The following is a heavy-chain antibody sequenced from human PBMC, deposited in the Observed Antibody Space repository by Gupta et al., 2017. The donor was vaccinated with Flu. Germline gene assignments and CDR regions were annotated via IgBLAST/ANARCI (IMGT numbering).Heavy chain of an antibody. D-gene: IGHD1-26*01. CDR3: GRDKPDRVGYYMDV. Sequence: WMGWINAGNGNTKYSQKFQGRVTITRDTSASTVYMEMSSLRSEDTAVYYCGRDKPDRVGYYMDVWGKGTTVTVSS. CDR2: INAGNGNT. V-gene: IGHV1-3*01. J-gene: IGHJ6*03.